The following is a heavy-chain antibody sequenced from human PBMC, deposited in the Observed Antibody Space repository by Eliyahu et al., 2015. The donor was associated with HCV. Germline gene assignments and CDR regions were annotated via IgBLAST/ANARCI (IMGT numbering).Heavy chain of an antibody. D-gene: IGHD2-2*01. V-gene: IGHV4-30-2*01. J-gene: IGHJ6*02. Sequence: QLQLQESGSGLVKPSQTLSLTCAVSGGSISSGGYSWSWIRQPPGKGLEWIGYIYHSGSTYYNPSLKSRVTISVDRSKNQFSLKLSSVTAADTAVYYCARGTGYCSSTSCYLGYYYYGMDVWGQGTTVTVSS. CDR3: ARGTGYCSSTSCYLGYYYYGMDV. CDR2: IYHSGST. CDR1: GGSISSGGYS.